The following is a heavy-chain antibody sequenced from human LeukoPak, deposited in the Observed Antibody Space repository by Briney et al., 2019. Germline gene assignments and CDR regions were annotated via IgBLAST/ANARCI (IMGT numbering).Heavy chain of an antibody. D-gene: IGHD3-22*01. CDR1: GFTFSSYW. J-gene: IGHJ4*02. Sequence: GGSLRLSCAASGFTFSSYWMNWARQAPGKGLEWVAVISYDGSNKYYADSVKGRFTISRDNSKNTLYLQMNSLRAEDTAVYYCAKDRGPFYYYDSSGYSYWGQGTLVTVSS. CDR2: ISYDGSNK. CDR3: AKDRGPFYYYDSSGYSY. V-gene: IGHV3-30*18.